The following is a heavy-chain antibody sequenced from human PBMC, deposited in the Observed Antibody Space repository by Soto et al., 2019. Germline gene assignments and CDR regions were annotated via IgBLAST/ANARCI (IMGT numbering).Heavy chain of an antibody. Sequence: SETLSLTSTVSGGSISSGGCYWSWIRQHPGKGLEWIGYIYYSGSTYYNPSLKSRVTISVDTSKNQFSLKLSSVTAADTAVYYCARDYYYDSSAIAPDYYGMDVWGQGTTVTVSS. CDR3: ARDYYYDSSAIAPDYYGMDV. J-gene: IGHJ6*02. CDR1: GGSISSGGCY. D-gene: IGHD3-22*01. CDR2: IYYSGST. V-gene: IGHV4-31*03.